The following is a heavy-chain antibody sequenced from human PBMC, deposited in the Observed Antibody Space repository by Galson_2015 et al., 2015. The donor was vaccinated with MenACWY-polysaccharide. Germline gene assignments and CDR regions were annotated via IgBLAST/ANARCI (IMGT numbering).Heavy chain of an antibody. CDR1: GFTFGDYA. J-gene: IGHJ4*02. Sequence: SLRLSCAASGFTFGDYAVCWFRQAPGKGLEWVGFIRSKTYGGTTEYAASVKGRFTISRDDSKSIAYLQMNSLKTEDTAVYYCSRELFLFSISTGWGQGTPVTVSS. CDR2: IRSKTYGGTT. D-gene: IGHD2/OR15-2a*01. V-gene: IGHV3-49*03. CDR3: SRELFLFSISTG.